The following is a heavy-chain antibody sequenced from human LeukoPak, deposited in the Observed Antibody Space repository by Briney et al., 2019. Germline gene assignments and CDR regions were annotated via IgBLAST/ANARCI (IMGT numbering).Heavy chain of an antibody. CDR2: IYPGDSDT. V-gene: IGHV5-51*01. J-gene: IGHJ5*02. D-gene: IGHD3-22*01. CDR3: ARLGDSSGYYYDGGDL. Sequence: GESLKISCRGSGYIFTSYWIGWVRLMPGKGLEWMGIIYPGDSDTRYSPSFQGQITISADKSITTAYLQWSSLKASDTAMYYCARLGDSSGYYYDGGDLWGQGTLVNVSS. CDR1: GYIFTSYW.